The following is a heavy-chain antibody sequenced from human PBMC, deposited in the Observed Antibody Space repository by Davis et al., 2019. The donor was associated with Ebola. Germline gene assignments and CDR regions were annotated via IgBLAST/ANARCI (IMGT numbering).Heavy chain of an antibody. CDR3: ARTYSSSWNFDY. Sequence: GGSLRLSCAASGFTFSSYAMSWVRQAPGKGLEWVSAISSSSSYIYYADSVKGRFTISRDNAKNSLYLQMNSLRAEDTAVYYCARTYSSSWNFDYWGQGTLVTVSS. CDR2: ISSSSSYI. D-gene: IGHD6-13*01. V-gene: IGHV3-21*01. CDR1: GFTFSSYA. J-gene: IGHJ4*02.